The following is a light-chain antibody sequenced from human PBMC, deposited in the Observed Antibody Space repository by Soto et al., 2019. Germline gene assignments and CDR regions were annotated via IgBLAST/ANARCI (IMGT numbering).Light chain of an antibody. CDR2: DAS. CDR3: QQYNSYWT. J-gene: IGKJ1*01. CDR1: HRISTR. Sequence: DIQMSQSPSTLSASVGDRVTIPCRASHRISTRLAWYQQKPGKAPRLLISDASTLEDGVPPRFSGSASGTEFTLTISSLQPDDSATYYCQQYNSYWTFGQGTKVDIK. V-gene: IGKV1-5*01.